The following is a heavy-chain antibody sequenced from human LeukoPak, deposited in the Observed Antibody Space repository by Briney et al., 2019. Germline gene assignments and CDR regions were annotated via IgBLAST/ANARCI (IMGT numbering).Heavy chain of an antibody. D-gene: IGHD2-21*02. V-gene: IGHV4-4*07. CDR3: ARQGVATAIDY. CDR2: ISASGNT. J-gene: IGHJ4*02. Sequence: SETLSLTCTVSGGSISNYYWSWIRQPAGKGLEWIGRISASGNTNYNPSLKSRVTMSVDTSMNLFALKLSSVTAADSAVYYCARQGVATAIDYWGQGTLVTVSS. CDR1: GGSISNYY.